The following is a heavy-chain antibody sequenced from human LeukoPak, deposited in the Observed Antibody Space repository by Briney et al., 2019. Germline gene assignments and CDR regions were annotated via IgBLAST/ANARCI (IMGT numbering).Heavy chain of an antibody. CDR1: GYTFTDYY. CDR2: VDPEDGET. J-gene: IGHJ4*02. CDR3: ATDVRALGY. Sequence: ASVKVSCKASGYTFTDYYMHWVQQTPGKGLEWMGRVDPEDGETIYAEKFQGRVTITADTSTDTAYMELSSLRSEDTAVYYCATDVRALGYWGQGTLVTVSS. V-gene: IGHV1-69-2*01. D-gene: IGHD3-10*02.